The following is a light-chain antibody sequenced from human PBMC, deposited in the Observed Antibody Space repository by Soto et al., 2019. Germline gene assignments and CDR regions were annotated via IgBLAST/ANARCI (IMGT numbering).Light chain of an antibody. CDR2: TNR. J-gene: IGLJ1*01. V-gene: IGLV1-40*01. CDR1: SSNIGAGYH. Sequence: QSVLTQPPSVSGAPGQRVTMSCTGSSSNIGAGYHVHWYQQLPGTAPKLLIYTNRYRPSGVPDRFSGSRSGTSASLAITGLQAEDQADPYRQSYASRLGYVFGTGTKVTVL. CDR3: QSYASRLGYV.